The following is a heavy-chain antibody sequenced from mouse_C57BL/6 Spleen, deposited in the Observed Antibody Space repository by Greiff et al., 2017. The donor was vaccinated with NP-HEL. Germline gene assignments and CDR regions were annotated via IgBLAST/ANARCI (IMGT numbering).Heavy chain of an antibody. CDR3: AKNLGDGYSPYAMDY. Sequence: VQLVESGPGLVQPSQSLSITCTVSGFSLTSYGVHWVRQPPGKGLEWLGVIWSGGSTDYNAAFISRLSISKDNSKSQVFFKMNSLQADDTAIYYCAKNLGDGYSPYAMDYWGQGTSVTVSS. J-gene: IGHJ4*01. V-gene: IGHV2-4*01. D-gene: IGHD2-3*01. CDR2: IWSGGST. CDR1: GFSLTSYG.